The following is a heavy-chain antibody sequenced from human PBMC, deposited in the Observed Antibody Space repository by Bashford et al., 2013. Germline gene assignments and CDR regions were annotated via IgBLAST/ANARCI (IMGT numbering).Heavy chain of an antibody. CDR2: NWNGGSP. CDR1: ASPSELMT. V-gene: IGHV3-20*04. D-gene: IGHD1-26*01. CDR3: ARMIVGSSTAYFDF. J-gene: IGHJ4*02. Sequence: GSRRDSPVQPLASPSELMTCSGSARRPGKGRGVGRWYNWNGGSPGYAESVKGRFTISRDNAKNSLYLQMNRLKVEDTAVYYCARMIVGSSTAYFDFWGQGTRVTVSS.